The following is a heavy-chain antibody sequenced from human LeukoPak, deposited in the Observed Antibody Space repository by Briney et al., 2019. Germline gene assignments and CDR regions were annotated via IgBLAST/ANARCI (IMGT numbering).Heavy chain of an antibody. Sequence: GGSLRLSCAASGFTVSSNYMSWVRQAPGKGLEWVALISYDGSNIYYVDSVKGRFTISRDMSKNTLYLQMSSLRAEDTAVYYCARDGVFSFAYWGQGTLVTVSS. D-gene: IGHD3-3*01. CDR1: GFTVSSNY. J-gene: IGHJ4*02. CDR2: ISYDGSNI. CDR3: ARDGVFSFAY. V-gene: IGHV3-30*03.